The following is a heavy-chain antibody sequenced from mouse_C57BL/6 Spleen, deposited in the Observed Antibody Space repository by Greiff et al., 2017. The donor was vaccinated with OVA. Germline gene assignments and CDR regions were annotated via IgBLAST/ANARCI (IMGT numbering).Heavy chain of an antibody. CDR1: GYTFTSYT. CDR3: ARTGDYGDFDV. CDR2: INPSSGYT. V-gene: IGHV1-4*01. Sequence: QVQLQQSGAELARPGASVKMSRKASGYTFTSYTMHWVKQRPGQGLEWIGYINPSSGYTKYNQKFKDKATLTADKSSSTAYMQLSSLTSEDSAVYYCARTGDYGDFDVWGTGTTVTVSS. J-gene: IGHJ1*03.